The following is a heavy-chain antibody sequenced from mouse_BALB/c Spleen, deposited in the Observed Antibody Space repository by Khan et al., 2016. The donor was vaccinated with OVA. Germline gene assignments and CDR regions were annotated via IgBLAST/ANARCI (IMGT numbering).Heavy chain of an antibody. Sequence: VQLPESGAELARPGASVKLSCKASGYTFTDYYINWVKQRTGQGLEWIGEISPGSGDTYYNEKFKGKATLTADKSSTTAYMQLSSLTSEASAVYFCARRNYFGYTFAYWGQGTLVTVSA. D-gene: IGHD1-2*01. V-gene: IGHV1-77*01. J-gene: IGHJ3*01. CDR3: ARRNYFGYTFAY. CDR2: ISPGSGDT. CDR1: GYTFTDYY.